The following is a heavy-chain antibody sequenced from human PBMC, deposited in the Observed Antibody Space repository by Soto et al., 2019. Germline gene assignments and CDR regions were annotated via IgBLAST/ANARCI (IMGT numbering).Heavy chain of an antibody. CDR2: IIPIFGTA. Sequence: ASVKVSCKASGGTFSSYAISWVRQVPGQGLEWMGGIIPIFGTANYAQKFQGRVTITADESTSTAYMELSSLRSEDTAVYYCARVYASSGYYFAYWGQGTLVTVSS. D-gene: IGHD3-22*01. CDR3: ARVYASSGYYFAY. CDR1: GGTFSSYA. J-gene: IGHJ4*02. V-gene: IGHV1-69*13.